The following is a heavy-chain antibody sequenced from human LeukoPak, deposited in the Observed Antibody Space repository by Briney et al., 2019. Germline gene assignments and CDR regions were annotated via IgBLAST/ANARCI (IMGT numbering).Heavy chain of an antibody. J-gene: IGHJ4*02. V-gene: IGHV3-53*01. D-gene: IGHD1-14*01. Sequence: GGSLRLSCVASVLTVRGDYMSWVRQAPGKGLEWVSLMYTGGATYYADSVKGRFTITRDNSKNTLYLQMNSLRAEDTAVYYCASRIWWGQGTLVSVFS. CDR1: VLTVRGDY. CDR2: MYTGGAT. CDR3: ASRIW.